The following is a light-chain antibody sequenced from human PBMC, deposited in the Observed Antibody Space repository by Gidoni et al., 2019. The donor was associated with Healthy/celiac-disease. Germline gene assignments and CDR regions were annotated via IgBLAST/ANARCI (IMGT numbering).Light chain of an antibody. CDR1: QGISNY. J-gene: IGKJ5*01. CDR3: QKYNSAPLIT. Sequence: DIQMTQSPSSLSASVGDRVTITCRASQGISNYLAWYQQKPGKVPKLLIYAASTLQSGVPSRFSGSGSGTDFTLTISSLQPEDVATYYRQKYNSAPLITFGQGTRLEIK. V-gene: IGKV1-27*01. CDR2: AAS.